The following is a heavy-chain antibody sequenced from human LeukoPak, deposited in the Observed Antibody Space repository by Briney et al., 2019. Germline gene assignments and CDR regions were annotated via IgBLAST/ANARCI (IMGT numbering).Heavy chain of an antibody. CDR1: GGSFSGYY. V-gene: IGHV4-34*01. Sequence: SETLSLTCAVYGGSFSGYYWSWIRQPPGKGLEWIGEINHSGSTNYNPSLKSRVTISVDTSKNQFSQKLSSVTAADTAVYYCARGASSIHFDYWGQGTLVTVSS. CDR2: INHSGST. J-gene: IGHJ4*02. CDR3: ARGASSIHFDY. D-gene: IGHD3-16*01.